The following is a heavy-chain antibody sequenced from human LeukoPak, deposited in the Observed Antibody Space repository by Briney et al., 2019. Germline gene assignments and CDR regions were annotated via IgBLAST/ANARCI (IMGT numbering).Heavy chain of an antibody. CDR3: ARRMNQAPGYSSGWYWDFDY. J-gene: IGHJ4*02. D-gene: IGHD6-19*01. CDR2: INHSGST. Sequence: SETLSLTCAVYGGSFSGYYWSWIRQPPGKGLEWIGEINHSGSTNYNPSLKSRVTISVDTSKNQFSLKLNSVTAADTAVYYCARRMNQAPGYSSGWYWDFDYWGQGTLVTVSS. V-gene: IGHV4-34*01. CDR1: GGSFSGYY.